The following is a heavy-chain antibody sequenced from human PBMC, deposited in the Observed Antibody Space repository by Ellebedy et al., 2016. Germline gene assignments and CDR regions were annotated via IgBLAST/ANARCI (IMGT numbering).Heavy chain of an antibody. J-gene: IGHJ6*02. CDR1: GFTFSSYA. V-gene: IGHV3-23*01. Sequence: GGSLRLXXAASGFTFSSYAMSWVRQAPGKGLEWVSAISGSGGSTYYADSVKGRFTISRDNSKNTLYLQMNSLRAEDTAVYYCAGLGYDSIPYYEGDYYNGMDVWGQGTTVTVSS. CDR2: ISGSGGST. D-gene: IGHD3-22*01. CDR3: AGLGYDSIPYYEGDYYNGMDV.